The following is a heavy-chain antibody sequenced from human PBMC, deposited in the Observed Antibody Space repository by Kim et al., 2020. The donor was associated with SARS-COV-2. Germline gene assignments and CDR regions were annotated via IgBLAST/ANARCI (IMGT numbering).Heavy chain of an antibody. J-gene: IGHJ4*02. Sequence: APVKRRFTISRDDSKNPLYLQMNSLKTEDSAVYYCTTTTYYYDTSGYPDYWGQGTLVTVSS. D-gene: IGHD3-22*01. CDR3: TTTTYYYDTSGYPDY. V-gene: IGHV3-15*01.